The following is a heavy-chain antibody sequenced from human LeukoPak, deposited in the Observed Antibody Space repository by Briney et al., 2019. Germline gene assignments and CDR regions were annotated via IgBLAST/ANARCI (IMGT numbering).Heavy chain of an antibody. CDR3: VRGSSGTVVRGVSWAWFDP. CDR1: GXPFSIYW. D-gene: IGHD3-10*01. CDR2: IKPDGSEK. Sequence: GGSLRLSCAASGXPFSIYWMTWVRQAPGKGLEWVANIKPDGSEKYYVDSAKGRFTISRDNAKNSLYLQMNSLRAEDTAVYYCVRGSSGTVVRGVSWAWFDPWGQGTLVSVSS. V-gene: IGHV3-7*05. J-gene: IGHJ5*02.